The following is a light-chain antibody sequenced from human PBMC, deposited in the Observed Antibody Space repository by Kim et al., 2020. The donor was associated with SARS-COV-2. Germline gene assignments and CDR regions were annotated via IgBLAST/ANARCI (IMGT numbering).Light chain of an antibody. CDR1: SSDVGSSNR. CDR3: CSYTSTYAV. CDR2: DFT. V-gene: IGLV2-18*02. Sequence: QSVLTQPPSVSGSPGQSVAISCTGTSSDVGSSNRVSWYQQPPGTAPKLLIYDFTNRPSGVPDRFSGSRSGNTASLTISGLQAEDEADYYCCSYTSTYAVFGGGTKVTVL. J-gene: IGLJ3*02.